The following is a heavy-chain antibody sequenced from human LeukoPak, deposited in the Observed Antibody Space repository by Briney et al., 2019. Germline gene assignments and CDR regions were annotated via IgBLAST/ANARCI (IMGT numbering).Heavy chain of an antibody. V-gene: IGHV1-46*01. CDR3: ARDPSDPYSRPPGGPFDY. D-gene: IGHD6-13*01. CDR1: GYTFTSYY. Sequence: ASVKVSCKASGYTFTSYYMHWVRQAPGQGLEWMGIINPSGGSTSYAQKFQGRVTMTRDMSTSTVYMELSSLRSEDTAVYYCARDPSDPYSRPPGGPFDYWGQGTLVTVSS. CDR2: INPSGGST. J-gene: IGHJ4*02.